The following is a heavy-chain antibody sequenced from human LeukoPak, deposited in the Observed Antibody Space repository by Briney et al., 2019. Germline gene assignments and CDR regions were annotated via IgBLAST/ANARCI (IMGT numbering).Heavy chain of an antibody. CDR3: AREPTGDYYYYMDV. D-gene: IGHD4-11*01. Sequence: PGGSLRLSXAASGFTFSSYSMNWVRQAPGKGLEWVSSISSSSSYIYYADSVKGRFTISRDNAKNSLYLQMNSLRAEDTAVYYCAREPTGDYYYYMDVWGKGTTVTVSS. CDR1: GFTFSSYS. J-gene: IGHJ6*03. V-gene: IGHV3-21*01. CDR2: ISSSSSYI.